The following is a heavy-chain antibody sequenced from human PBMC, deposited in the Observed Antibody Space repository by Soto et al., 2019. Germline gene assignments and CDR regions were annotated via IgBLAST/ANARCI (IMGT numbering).Heavy chain of an antibody. V-gene: IGHV3-13*01. Sequence: EVQLVESGGGLVQPGGSLRLSCEASGIAFSSSDMHWVRQVSGKSLEWVSAIVRGGDTYYAESVKGRFTISRENAKNSVYLQMSGLTVGDTAVYFCARELADSVTTAWYFDLWGRGTLVTVSS. CDR2: IVRGGDT. CDR3: ARELADSVTTAWYFDL. J-gene: IGHJ2*01. CDR1: GIAFSSSD. D-gene: IGHD4-17*01.